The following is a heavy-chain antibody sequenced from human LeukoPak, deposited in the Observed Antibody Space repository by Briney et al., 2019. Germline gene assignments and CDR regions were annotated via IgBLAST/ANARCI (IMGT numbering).Heavy chain of an antibody. D-gene: IGHD2-2*01. Sequence: GRSLRLSCTASGFTFGDYAINWVREAPGKGLEWVGFIKSKPYGGTTEYAASVKGRFTISSDDSESIAYLHMHSLKTEATAVYYCASDPGSPTSWYYFDSWGQGTLVTVSS. CDR3: ASDPGSPTSWYYFDS. J-gene: IGHJ4*02. V-gene: IGHV3-49*04. CDR2: IKSKPYGGTT. CDR1: GFTFGDYA.